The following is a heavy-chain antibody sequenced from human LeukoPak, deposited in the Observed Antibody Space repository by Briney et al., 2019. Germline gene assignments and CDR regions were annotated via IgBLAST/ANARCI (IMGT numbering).Heavy chain of an antibody. CDR2: TYYRSKWYN. V-gene: IGHV6-1*01. CDR1: GDSVSSNSAA. CDR3: AREDYYGDYYYYGMDV. D-gene: IGHD4-17*01. J-gene: IGHJ6*02. Sequence: SQTLSLTCAISGDSVSSNSAAWNWIRQSPSRGLEWLGRTYYRSKWYNDYAVSVKSRITINPDTSKNRFSLQLNSVTPEDTAVYYCAREDYYGDYYYYGMDVWGQGTTVTVSS.